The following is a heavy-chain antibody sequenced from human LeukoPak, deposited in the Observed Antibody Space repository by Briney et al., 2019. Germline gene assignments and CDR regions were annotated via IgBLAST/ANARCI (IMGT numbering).Heavy chain of an antibody. D-gene: IGHD2-2*01. J-gene: IGHJ4*02. CDR2: IYPGDSDT. CDR1: GYSITSYW. V-gene: IGHV5-51*01. Sequence: GESLKISCKGSGYSITSYWIGWVRQMPGKGLEWMGIIYPGDSDTRYSPSFQGQVTISADKSISTAYLQWSSLKASDTAMYYCASARGCSSTSCYAYYFDYWGQGTLVTVSS. CDR3: ASARGCSSTSCYAYYFDY.